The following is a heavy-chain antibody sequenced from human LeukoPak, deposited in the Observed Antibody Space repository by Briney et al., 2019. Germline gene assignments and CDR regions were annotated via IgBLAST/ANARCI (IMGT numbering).Heavy chain of an antibody. Sequence: SETLSLTCAVYGGSFSGYYWSWIRQPPGKGLEWIGEINHSGSTNYNPSLKSRVTISVDTSKNQFSLKLSSVTAADTAVYYCASPGSGWYADAFDIWGQGTMVTVSS. CDR3: ASPGSGWYADAFDI. CDR2: INHSGST. D-gene: IGHD6-19*01. V-gene: IGHV4-34*01. J-gene: IGHJ3*02. CDR1: GGSFSGYY.